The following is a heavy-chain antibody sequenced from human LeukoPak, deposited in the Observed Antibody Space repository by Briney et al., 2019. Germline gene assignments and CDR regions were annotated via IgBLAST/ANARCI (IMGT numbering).Heavy chain of an antibody. D-gene: IGHD1-26*01. CDR3: TTELRWELLMAQDY. Sequence: PGGSLTLSCAACGFTFTNAWMSWVRQAPGKGLEWVGRIKSKTDGGTTEYAAPVKGRFTISRDDSKNTLYLQMISLKTEDAAMYYCTTELRWELLMAQDYWGQGTLVTVSS. J-gene: IGHJ4*02. V-gene: IGHV3-15*01. CDR1: GFTFTNAW. CDR2: IKSKTDGGTT.